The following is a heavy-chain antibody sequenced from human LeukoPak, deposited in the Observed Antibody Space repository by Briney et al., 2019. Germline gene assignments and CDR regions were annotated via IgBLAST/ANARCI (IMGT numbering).Heavy chain of an antibody. V-gene: IGHV4-31*03. Sequence: SETLSLTCTVSGGSISSGGYYWSWIRQHPGKGLEWIGYIYCSGSTYYNPSLKSRVTISVDTSKNQFSLKLSSVTAADTAVYYCARDSLGYCSSTSCPPDYWGQGTLVTVSS. D-gene: IGHD2-2*01. CDR3: ARDSLGYCSSTSCPPDY. CDR1: GGSISSGGYY. J-gene: IGHJ4*02. CDR2: IYCSGST.